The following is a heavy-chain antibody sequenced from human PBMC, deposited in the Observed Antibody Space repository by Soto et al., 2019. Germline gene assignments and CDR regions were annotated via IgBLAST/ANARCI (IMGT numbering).Heavy chain of an antibody. CDR2: ISAYNGNT. V-gene: IGHV1-18*01. J-gene: IGHJ4*02. CDR3: ARGEWLRPKSIWGQPNMHFDW. CDR1: GYTFTSYG. Sequence: ASVKVSCKSSGYTFTSYGISWVRQAPGQGLEWMGWISAYNGNTNYAQKLQGRVTMTTDTSTSTAYMELRSLRSDDTAVYYCARGEWLRPKSIWGQPNMHFDWWGQGTLVTVSS. D-gene: IGHD5-12*01.